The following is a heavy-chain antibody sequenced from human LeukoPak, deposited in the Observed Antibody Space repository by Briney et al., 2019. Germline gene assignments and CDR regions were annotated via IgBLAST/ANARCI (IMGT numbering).Heavy chain of an antibody. CDR2: ISSSGSTI. D-gene: IGHD6-13*01. Sequence: GGSLRLSCAASGFTFSDYYMSWIRQAPGKGLEWVSYISSSGSTIYYADSVKGRFTISRDNAKNSLYLQMNSLRAEDTAVYYCARDRGSIAAAGTRPTYGMDVWGQGTTVTVSS. CDR1: GFTFSDYY. J-gene: IGHJ6*02. V-gene: IGHV3-11*04. CDR3: ARDRGSIAAAGTRPTYGMDV.